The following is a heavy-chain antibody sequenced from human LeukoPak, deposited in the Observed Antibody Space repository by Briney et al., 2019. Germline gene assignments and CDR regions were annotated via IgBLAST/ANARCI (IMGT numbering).Heavy chain of an antibody. Sequence: GGSLRLSCAASGFTFSSYWMSWVRQAPGKGLEWVANIKQDGSEKYYVDSVKGRFTISRDNAKNSLYLQMNSLRAEDTAVYYCARDRYCSSTSCHKYFQHWGQGTLVTVSS. D-gene: IGHD2-2*01. V-gene: IGHV3-7*01. CDR1: GFTFSSYW. CDR3: ARDRYCSSTSCHKYFQH. J-gene: IGHJ1*01. CDR2: IKQDGSEK.